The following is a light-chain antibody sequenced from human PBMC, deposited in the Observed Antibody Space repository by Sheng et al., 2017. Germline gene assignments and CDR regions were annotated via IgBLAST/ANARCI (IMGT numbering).Light chain of an antibody. J-gene: IGLJ2*01. V-gene: IGLV1-47*02. CDR2: NNN. CDR1: SSNIGSNY. Sequence: QSVLTQPPSASGTPGQRVTISCSGSSSNIGSNYVFWYQQFPGMAPRLLIYNNNLRPSGVPDRFSGSKSGTSAALAISGLRSEDEADYYCATWDVSLTNVLFGGGTTVTV. CDR3: ATWDVSLTNVL.